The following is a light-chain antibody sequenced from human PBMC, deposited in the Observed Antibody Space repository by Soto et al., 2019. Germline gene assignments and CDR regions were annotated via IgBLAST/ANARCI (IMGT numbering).Light chain of an antibody. Sequence: EIVMTQSPATLSVSPGERATLSCRASQSVSSNLAWYQQKPGQAPRLLIYGASTRATGIPARFSGSGSGTEFTLTIRSLLFEDFVVFYGQQYNNWPLGLRTLGRGTKLELK. J-gene: IGKJ2*01. CDR3: QQYNNWPLGLRT. CDR1: QSVSSN. CDR2: GAS. V-gene: IGKV3-15*01.